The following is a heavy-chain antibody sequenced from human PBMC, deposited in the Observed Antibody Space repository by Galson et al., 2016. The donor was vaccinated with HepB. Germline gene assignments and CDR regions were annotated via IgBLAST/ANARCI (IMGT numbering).Heavy chain of an antibody. J-gene: IGHJ4*02. CDR3: ARSLSNYFDY. Sequence: SLRLSCAASGFTFSNYALGWVRQAPGKGLEWVSAINFSGDDTYYADSVKGRFTISRANSKNTLVLQMNSLRAEDTALYYCARSLSNYFDYWGQGTLVTVSS. V-gene: IGHV3-23*01. CDR2: INFSGDDT. CDR1: GFTFSNYA.